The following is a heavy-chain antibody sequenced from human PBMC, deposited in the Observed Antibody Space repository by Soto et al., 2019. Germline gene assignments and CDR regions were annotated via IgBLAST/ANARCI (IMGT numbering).Heavy chain of an antibody. CDR2: INPNSGGT. V-gene: IGHV1-2*04. Sequence: RASVKVSCKASGYTFTGYYMHWVRQAPGQGLEWMGWINPNSGGTNYAQKFQGWVTMTRDTSISTAYMELSRLRSDDTAVYYCARCWYGGYFQHWGQGALVTVSS. CDR3: ARCWYGGYFQH. D-gene: IGHD6-13*01. CDR1: GYTFTGYY. J-gene: IGHJ1*01.